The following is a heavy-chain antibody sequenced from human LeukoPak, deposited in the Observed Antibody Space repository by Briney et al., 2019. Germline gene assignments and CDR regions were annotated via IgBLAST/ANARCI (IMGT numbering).Heavy chain of an antibody. Sequence: SETLSLTCAVYGGSFSGYYWSWIRQPPGKGLEWIGEINHSGSTNYNPSLKSRVTISVDTSKNQFSLKLSSVTAADTAVYYCATLRGYFDWLLFTWDVWGQGTTVTVSS. J-gene: IGHJ6*02. V-gene: IGHV4-34*01. CDR3: ATLRGYFDWLLFTWDV. D-gene: IGHD3-9*01. CDR1: GGSFSGYY. CDR2: INHSGST.